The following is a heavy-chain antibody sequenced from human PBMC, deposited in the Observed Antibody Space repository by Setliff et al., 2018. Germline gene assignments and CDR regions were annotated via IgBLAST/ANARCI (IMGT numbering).Heavy chain of an antibody. V-gene: IGHV5-51*01. Sequence: GESLKISCKGSGYTFTNYWIAWVRQMPAKGLEYMGIIYPADSDTTYSPSFQGQVTISADKSINTAYLQWSSLKASDTAIYYCARVGPLTDDAFDIWGQGTMVTVSS. D-gene: IGHD1-26*01. CDR3: ARVGPLTDDAFDI. CDR1: GYTFTNYW. CDR2: IYPADSDT. J-gene: IGHJ3*02.